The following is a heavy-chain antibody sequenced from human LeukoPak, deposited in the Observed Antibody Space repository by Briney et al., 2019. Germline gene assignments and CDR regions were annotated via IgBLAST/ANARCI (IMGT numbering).Heavy chain of an antibody. V-gene: IGHV3-7*01. CDR2: IKQDGSEK. J-gene: IGHJ4*02. D-gene: IGHD3-16*01. CDR1: GFTLSSYW. Sequence: GGSLRLSCAASGFTLSSYWMSWVRQAPGKGLEWVANIKQDGSEKYYVDSVKGRFTISRDNAKNSLYLQMNSLGAEDTALYYCASGRQLGYWGQGTLVTVSS. CDR3: ASGRQLGY.